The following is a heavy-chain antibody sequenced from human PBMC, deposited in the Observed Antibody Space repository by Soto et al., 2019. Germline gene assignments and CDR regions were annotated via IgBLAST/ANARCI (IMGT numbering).Heavy chain of an antibody. CDR2: VNYNGGRT. CDR3: ASGRHYTWPL. CDR1: GESLSTYF. D-gene: IGHD3-10*01. V-gene: IGHV4-34*01. Sequence: QVQLQQWGAGLLKPSETLSLTCAAYGESLSTYFWSWIRQHPGKGLEWIGEVNYNGGRTIYNPSLKSRVTISRDSSKYQFSMNLRSVTAADTAVYYCASGRHYTWPLGGQGTLVTVSS. J-gene: IGHJ1*01.